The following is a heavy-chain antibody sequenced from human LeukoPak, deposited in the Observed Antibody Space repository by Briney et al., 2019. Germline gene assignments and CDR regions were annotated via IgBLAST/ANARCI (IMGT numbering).Heavy chain of an antibody. CDR1: GYTFTSYG. CDR3: ARPGFPHPVAVNPLDY. J-gene: IGHJ4*02. CDR2: INAASGDT. Sequence: ASVKVSCKASGYTFTSYGISWVRQAPGQGLEWMGWINAASGDTEYSQNFQGRVTITRDTSASTAYMELSRLRSEDTAVYYCARPGFPHPVAVNPLDYWGQGTLVTVST. V-gene: IGHV1-18*01. D-gene: IGHD6-19*01.